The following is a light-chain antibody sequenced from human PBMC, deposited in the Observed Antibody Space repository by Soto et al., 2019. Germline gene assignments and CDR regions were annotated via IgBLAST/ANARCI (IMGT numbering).Light chain of an antibody. V-gene: IGKV1-39*01. CDR3: QQSYSTLWT. Sequence: DIQITQSPSSLSASVGDRVTLTCRASQSISSYLNWYQQKPGKVPKLVIYAASSLQSGVPSRFSGSGSGTDFTLTISSLKPEDFETYYCQQSYSTLWTFGQGTKVDIK. J-gene: IGKJ1*01. CDR2: AAS. CDR1: QSISSY.